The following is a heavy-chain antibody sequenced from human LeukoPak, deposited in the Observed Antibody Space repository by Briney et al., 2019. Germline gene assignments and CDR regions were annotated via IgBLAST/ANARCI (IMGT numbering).Heavy chain of an antibody. CDR2: INPSGGST. V-gene: IGHV1-46*01. CDR3: ARVEFAMAPFDY. Sequence: ASVKVSCKASGYTFTSYYMHWVRQAPGQGLEWMGIINPSGGSTSYAQKFQGRVTMTRDTSTGTVYMELSSLRSEDTAVYYCARVEFAMAPFDYWGQGTLVTVSS. J-gene: IGHJ4*02. CDR1: GYTFTSYY. D-gene: IGHD2-2*01.